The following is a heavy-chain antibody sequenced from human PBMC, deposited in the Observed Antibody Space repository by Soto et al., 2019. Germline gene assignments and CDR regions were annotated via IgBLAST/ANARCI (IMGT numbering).Heavy chain of an antibody. J-gene: IGHJ4*02. D-gene: IGHD6-19*01. CDR2: FDPEDGET. CDR3: ATPSPKYSSGWYYFDY. Sequence: QVQLVQSGAEVKKPGVSVKVSCKVSGYTLTELSMHWVRQAPGKGLEWMGGFDPEDGETIYAQKFQGRVTMTEDTSTDTAYMELSSLRSEDTAVYYCATPSPKYSSGWYYFDYWGQGTLVTVSS. V-gene: IGHV1-24*01. CDR1: GYTLTELS.